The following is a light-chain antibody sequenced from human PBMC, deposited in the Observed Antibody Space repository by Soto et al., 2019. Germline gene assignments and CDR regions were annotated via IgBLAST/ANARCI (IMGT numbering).Light chain of an antibody. V-gene: IGLV2-14*03. CDR2: DVS. CDR1: VSEVAGYTY. CDR3: SSFTSILGL. J-gene: IGLJ2*01. Sequence: QSALTQPASVSGAPGQEITISCTGAVSEVAGYTYVSWYQQHPGKGPKVIIYDVSNRPSGVSNRFSGSKSGTTASLTISGRQAEDEADYYCSSFTSILGLVGGGTKLTVL.